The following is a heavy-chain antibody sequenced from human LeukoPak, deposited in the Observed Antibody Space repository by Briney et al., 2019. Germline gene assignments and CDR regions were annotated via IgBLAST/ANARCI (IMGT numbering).Heavy chain of an antibody. V-gene: IGHV4-34*01. CDR2: INHSGST. CDR3: ARGTNILTGYYYYLDV. CDR1: GGSFSGYY. Sequence: SETLSLTCAVYGGSFSGYYWSWIRQPPGKGLEWMGEINHSGSTNYNPSLKSRVTISVDPSKNQFSLKLSSVTAADTAVYYCARGTNILTGYYYYLDVWGKGTTVTVSS. J-gene: IGHJ6*03. D-gene: IGHD3-9*01.